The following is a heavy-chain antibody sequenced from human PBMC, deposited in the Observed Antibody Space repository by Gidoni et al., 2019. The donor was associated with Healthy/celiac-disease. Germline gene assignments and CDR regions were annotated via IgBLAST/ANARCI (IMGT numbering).Heavy chain of an antibody. Sequence: QVQLVQSGAEVKTPGASVKVSCKASGYTFTGYYMHWVRQAPGQGLEWMGWINPNSGGTNDAQKFQGRVTMTRDTSISTAYMELSRLRSDDTAVYYCARDRNSHSSGYYYYYYGMDVWGQGTTVTVSS. J-gene: IGHJ6*02. CDR3: ARDRNSHSSGYYYYYYGMDV. D-gene: IGHD3-22*01. CDR2: INPNSGGT. V-gene: IGHV1-2*02. CDR1: GYTFTGYY.